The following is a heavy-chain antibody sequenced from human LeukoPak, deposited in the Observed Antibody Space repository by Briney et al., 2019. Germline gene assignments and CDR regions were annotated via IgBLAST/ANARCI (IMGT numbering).Heavy chain of an antibody. CDR3: ARGIVGALDAFDI. CDR2: ISRSGDST. CDR1: GFSFSSYD. J-gene: IGHJ3*02. D-gene: IGHD1-26*01. Sequence: GGSLRLSCAASGFSFSSYDMSWIRQAPGKGLEWVSAISRSGDSTYYTDSVKGRFTISRDNSKNTLYLQMNSLRAEDTAVYYCARGIVGALDAFDIWGQGTMVTVSS. V-gene: IGHV3-23*01.